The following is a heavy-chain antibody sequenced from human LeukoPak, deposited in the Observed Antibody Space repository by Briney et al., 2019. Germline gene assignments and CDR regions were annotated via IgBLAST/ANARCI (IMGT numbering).Heavy chain of an antibody. Sequence: ASVKVSCKVSGYSLRELSMHWVRQAPGKGLEWLGGFDPEVDETSYAQKFQGRFTMTEDTSTDTAYMELTSLRSEDTAVYYCARGGGYYGNWFDPWGQGTLVTVSS. CDR3: ARGGGYYGNWFDP. V-gene: IGHV1-24*01. D-gene: IGHD3-10*01. J-gene: IGHJ5*02. CDR2: FDPEVDET. CDR1: GYSLRELS.